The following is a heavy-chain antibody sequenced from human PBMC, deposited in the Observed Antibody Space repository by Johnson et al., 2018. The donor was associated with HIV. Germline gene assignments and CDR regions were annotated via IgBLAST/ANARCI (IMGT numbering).Heavy chain of an antibody. D-gene: IGHD1-1*01. J-gene: IGHJ3*02. Sequence: QVQLVESGGGVVQPGRSLRLSCAASGFSFSSYPMHWVRQAPGKGLEWVAVISYDGSNKYYADSVKGRFTISRDNFKNTLCLQMNSLRVEDTAVYYCARAYNYPIWGQGTMLTVSS. CDR2: ISYDGSNK. CDR3: ARAYNYPI. CDR1: GFSFSSYP. V-gene: IGHV3-30*04.